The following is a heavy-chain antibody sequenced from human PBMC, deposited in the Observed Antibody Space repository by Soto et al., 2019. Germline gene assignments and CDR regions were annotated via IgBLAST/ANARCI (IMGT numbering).Heavy chain of an antibody. CDR3: AKDRLARGTDPRFDP. CDR1: GFSFRSYA. J-gene: IGHJ5*02. V-gene: IGHV3-23*01. Sequence: GGSLRLSCAASGFSFRSYAMNWVRQAPGKGLEWVSSFRGSGGSTFYADSVKGRLTISRDNSKNTLYLQLNSLRAEDTAVYYCAKDRLARGTDPRFDPWGQGTLVTVSS. CDR2: FRGSGGST. D-gene: IGHD3-10*01.